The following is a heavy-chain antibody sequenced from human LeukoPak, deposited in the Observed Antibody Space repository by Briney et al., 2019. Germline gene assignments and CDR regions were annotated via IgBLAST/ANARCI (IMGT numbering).Heavy chain of an antibody. J-gene: IGHJ6*03. Sequence: PSETLSLTCTVSGGSISSYYRSWIRQPAGNGLEWIGRIYTSGSTNYNPSLKSRVTISVDKSKNQFSLKLSSVTAADTAVYYCARDPSSGWSNYYYYYMDVWGKGTTVTVSS. CDR3: ARDPSSGWSNYYYYYMDV. V-gene: IGHV4-4*07. CDR2: IYTSGST. CDR1: GGSISSYY. D-gene: IGHD6-19*01.